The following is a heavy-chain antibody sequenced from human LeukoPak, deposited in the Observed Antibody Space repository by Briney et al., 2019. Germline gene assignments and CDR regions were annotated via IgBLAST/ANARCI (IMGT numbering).Heavy chain of an antibody. Sequence: GGSLRLSCAASGFTFSNAWMSWVRQAPGKGPEWVGRIKSKTDGGTTDYAAPVKGRFTISRDDSKNTLYLQMNSLKTEDTAVYYCTTAYYYGSGSPFDYWGQGTLVTVSS. J-gene: IGHJ4*02. V-gene: IGHV3-15*01. CDR3: TTAYYYGSGSPFDY. CDR1: GFTFSNAW. D-gene: IGHD3-10*01. CDR2: IKSKTDGGTT.